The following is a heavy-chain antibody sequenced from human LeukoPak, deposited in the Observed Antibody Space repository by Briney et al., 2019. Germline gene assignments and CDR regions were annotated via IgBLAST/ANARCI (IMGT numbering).Heavy chain of an antibody. CDR2: ISWNSDSI. CDR1: GFTFDDYA. D-gene: IGHD6-13*01. J-gene: IGHJ5*02. Sequence: GGSLRLSCAASGFTFDDYAMHWVRQAPGKGLEWVSGISWNSDSIGYADSVKGRFTISRDNAKNSLYLQMNSLRAEDTALYYCAKGSAAGIRNWFDPWGQGTLVTVSS. CDR3: AKGSAAGIRNWFDP. V-gene: IGHV3-9*01.